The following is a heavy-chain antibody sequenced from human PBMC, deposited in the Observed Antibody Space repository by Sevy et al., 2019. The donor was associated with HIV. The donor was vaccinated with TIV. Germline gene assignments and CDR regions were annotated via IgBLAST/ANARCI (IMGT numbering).Heavy chain of an antibody. D-gene: IGHD2-15*01. CDR3: ARGAQYCSGRSCYPIAPAGMDV. J-gene: IGHJ6*02. CDR1: GYTFTSYG. V-gene: IGHV1-18*01. CDR2: ISAYNGNT. Sequence: ASVKVSCKASGYTFTSYGISWVRQAPGQGLEWMGWISAYNGNTNYAQKLQGRVTMTTDTSTSTAYMELGSLRSDDTAVYYCARGAQYCSGRSCYPIAPAGMDVWGQGTTVTVSS.